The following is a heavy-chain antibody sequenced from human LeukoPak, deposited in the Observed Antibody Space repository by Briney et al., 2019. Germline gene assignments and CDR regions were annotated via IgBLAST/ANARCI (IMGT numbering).Heavy chain of an antibody. V-gene: IGHV3-30*10. CDR2: VSHDTRTK. D-gene: IGHD5-12*01. CDR3: AGAIVGTENFDY. CDR1: GFSFSTYA. J-gene: IGHJ4*02. Sequence: GGSLRLSCAASGFSFSTYAMHWVRQAPGKGLEWVAVVSHDTRTKYYTDSLKGRFTISRDNSKNTLYLQMNGLRTDDTAVYYCAGAIVGTENFDYWGQGTLVTVSS.